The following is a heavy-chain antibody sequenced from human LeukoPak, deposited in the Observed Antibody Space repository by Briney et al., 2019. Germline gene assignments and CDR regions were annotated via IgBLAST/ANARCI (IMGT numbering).Heavy chain of an antibody. J-gene: IGHJ3*02. D-gene: IGHD6-19*01. V-gene: IGHV3-7*04. CDR2: IKKDGSAK. Sequence: PRGSLRLSCAASGFTFSSYWMTWVRQAPGKGLEWVAIIKKDGSAKYYVDSVRGRFTISRDNAENSLYLQLNSLRAEDTAVYYCARGSGWAFDIWGKGTMDPVSS. CDR3: ARGSGWAFDI. CDR1: GFTFSSYW.